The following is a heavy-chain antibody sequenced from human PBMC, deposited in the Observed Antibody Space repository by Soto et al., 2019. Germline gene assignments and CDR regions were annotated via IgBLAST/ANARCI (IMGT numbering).Heavy chain of an antibody. CDR1: GGSISSSSYY. CDR3: ARLPATYYDFWSGCYMDV. J-gene: IGHJ6*03. V-gene: IGHV4-39*01. Sequence: SETLSLTCTVSGGSISSSSYYWGWIRQPPGKGLEWIGSIYYSGSTYYNPSLKSRVTISVDTSKNQFSLKLSSVTAADTAVYYCARLPATYYDFWSGCYMDVWGKGTTVTVSS. D-gene: IGHD3-3*01. CDR2: IYYSGST.